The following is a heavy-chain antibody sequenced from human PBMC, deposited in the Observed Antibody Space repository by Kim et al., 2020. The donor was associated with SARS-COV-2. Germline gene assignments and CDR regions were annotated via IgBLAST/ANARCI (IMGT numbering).Heavy chain of an antibody. CDR1: GFSFNTYW. J-gene: IGHJ6*02. CDR3: ASSLYYYGLDV. Sequence: GSLRLSCADSGFSFNTYWMNWIRQAPGKGLEWVANIKQDGSEKYYVDSVRGRFTISRDNAKNSVYLQMNSLRAEDTAVYFCASSLYYYGLDVWGQGTTVSVSS. V-gene: IGHV3-7*01. CDR2: IKQDGSEK.